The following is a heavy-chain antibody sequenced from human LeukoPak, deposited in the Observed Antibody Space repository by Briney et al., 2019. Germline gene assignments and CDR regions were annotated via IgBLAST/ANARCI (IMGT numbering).Heavy chain of an antibody. D-gene: IGHD3-9*01. J-gene: IGHJ4*02. CDR2: INPNSGGT. Sequence: ASVKVSCKASGYTFTGYYMHWVRQAPGQGLEWMGWINPNSGGTNYAQEFQGRVTMTRDTSISTAYMELSRLRSDDTAVYYCARDSYLTGATPFDYWGQGTLVTVSS. CDR1: GYTFTGYY. CDR3: ARDSYLTGATPFDY. V-gene: IGHV1-2*02.